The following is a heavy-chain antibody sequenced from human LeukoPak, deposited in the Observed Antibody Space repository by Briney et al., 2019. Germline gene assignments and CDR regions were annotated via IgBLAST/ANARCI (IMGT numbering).Heavy chain of an antibody. J-gene: IGHJ4*02. CDR2: ISAYNGNT. CDR3: ARDAPAWSRDY. V-gene: IGHV1-18*01. D-gene: IGHD2-8*02. Sequence: GASVKVSCKASGYTFTSYGISWVRQAPGQGLEWMGWISAYNGNTNYAQKLQGRVTMTTDTSTSTAYMELRSLRSDNTAVFYCARDAPAWSRDYWGQGTLVTVSS. CDR1: GYTFTSYG.